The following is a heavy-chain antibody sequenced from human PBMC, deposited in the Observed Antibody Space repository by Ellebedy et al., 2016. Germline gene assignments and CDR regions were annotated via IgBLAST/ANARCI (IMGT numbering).Heavy chain of an antibody. CDR3: ARGHGGVRGVISPLDL. Sequence: GGSLRLSCVVSGLTFSSYDIHWVRQAPGKGLEWVAIIRSDINNKIYADSVRGRFSISRDNSKDTVYLQMNALRADDTAVYFCARGHGGVRGVISPLDLWGQGTLVSVSS. J-gene: IGHJ4*02. V-gene: IGHV3-30*02. D-gene: IGHD3-10*01. CDR2: IRSDINNK. CDR1: GLTFSSYD.